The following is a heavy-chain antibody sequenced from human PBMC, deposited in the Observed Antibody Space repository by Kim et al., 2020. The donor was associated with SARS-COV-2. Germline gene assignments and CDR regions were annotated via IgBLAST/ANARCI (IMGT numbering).Heavy chain of an antibody. D-gene: IGHD5-12*01. J-gene: IGHJ4*02. Sequence: YAKKSQGRGTMTRDTSTSTVYMELSSLRSEDTAVYYCARIVATNTDNFDYWGQGTLVTVSS. CDR3: ARIVATNTDNFDY. V-gene: IGHV1-46*01.